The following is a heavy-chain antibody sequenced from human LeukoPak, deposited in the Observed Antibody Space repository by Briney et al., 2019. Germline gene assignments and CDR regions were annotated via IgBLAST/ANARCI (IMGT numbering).Heavy chain of an antibody. D-gene: IGHD2-15*01. Sequence: ASVKVSCKASGYTLTELSMHWVRQAPGKGLEWMGGFDPEDGETIYAQKFQGRVTMTEDTSTDTAYMELSSLRSEDMAVYYCATDTSGYCSGGSCYVAFDIWGQGTMVTVSS. CDR2: FDPEDGET. CDR3: ATDTSGYCSGGSCYVAFDI. J-gene: IGHJ3*02. CDR1: GYTLTELS. V-gene: IGHV1-24*01.